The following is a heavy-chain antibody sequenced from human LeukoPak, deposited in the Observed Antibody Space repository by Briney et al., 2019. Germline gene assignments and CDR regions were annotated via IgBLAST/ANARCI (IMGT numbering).Heavy chain of an antibody. Sequence: GGSLRLSCAASGFTFSSYSMKWVRQAPGKGLEWVSFISSSSSYIYYADSVKGRFTISRDNAKNSLYLQMNSLRAEDTAVYYCAELGITMIGGVWGKGTTVTISS. CDR1: GFTFSSYS. D-gene: IGHD3-10*02. CDR2: ISSSSSYI. J-gene: IGHJ6*04. V-gene: IGHV3-21*01. CDR3: AELGITMIGGV.